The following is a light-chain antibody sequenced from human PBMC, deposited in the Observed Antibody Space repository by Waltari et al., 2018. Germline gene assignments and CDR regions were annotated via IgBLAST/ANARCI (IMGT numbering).Light chain of an antibody. V-gene: IGKV3-15*01. J-gene: IGKJ4*01. CDR3: QQYNSWPLT. CDR2: GAS. CDR1: QSVNSN. Sequence: EIVMTQSPATLSLSPGERATLSCRASQSVNSNLAWYQQKPGQAPRLLIYGASTRAAAVPVRFSGSGSGTEFTLTISTLQSEDFAVYSCQQYNSWPLTFGGGTTVEVK.